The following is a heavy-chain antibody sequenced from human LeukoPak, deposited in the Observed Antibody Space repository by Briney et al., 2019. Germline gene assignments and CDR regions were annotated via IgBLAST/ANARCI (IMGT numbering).Heavy chain of an antibody. V-gene: IGHV1-2*02. J-gene: IGHJ6*02. Sequence: ASVKVSCKASGYTFTGYYMHWVRQAPGQGLEWMGLINPNSGGTNYAQKFQGRVTMTRDTSITTAYMELSRRRSDDTAVYYCARGGALAVANYYGMDVWGQGTTVTVSS. CDR1: GYTFTGYY. CDR2: INPNSGGT. D-gene: IGHD6-19*01. CDR3: ARGGALAVANYYGMDV.